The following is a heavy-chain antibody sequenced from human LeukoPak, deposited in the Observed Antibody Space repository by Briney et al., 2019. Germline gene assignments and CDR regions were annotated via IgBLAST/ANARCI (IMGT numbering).Heavy chain of an antibody. Sequence: SETLSLTCSVSGASISSSDYYWGWIRQPPGKGLEWIGRINYSGSTYYNPSLKSRVTISVDTSKNHFSLRLTSMTAADTAVYYCARLTPSYYSDTSGYYPYYYMDVWGKGTTVTVSS. CDR3: ARLTPSYYSDTSGYYPYYYMDV. D-gene: IGHD3-22*01. V-gene: IGHV4-39*02. CDR2: INYSGST. J-gene: IGHJ6*03. CDR1: GASISSSDYY.